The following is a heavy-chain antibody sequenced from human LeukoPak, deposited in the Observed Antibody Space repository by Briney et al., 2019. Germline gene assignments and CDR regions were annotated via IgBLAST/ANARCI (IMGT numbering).Heavy chain of an antibody. J-gene: IGHJ6*03. Sequence: SVKVSCKASGGTFSSYAFSWVRQAPGHGLEWMGGIIPFFGTATYAQKFQGRVTITTDESTSTAYMELSSLRSEDTAVYYCARSPDPYCSSTSCYRGSRFYMDVWGKGTTVTVSS. CDR2: IIPFFGTA. CDR1: GGTFSSYA. V-gene: IGHV1-69*05. D-gene: IGHD2-2*02. CDR3: ARSPDPYCSSTSCYRGSRFYMDV.